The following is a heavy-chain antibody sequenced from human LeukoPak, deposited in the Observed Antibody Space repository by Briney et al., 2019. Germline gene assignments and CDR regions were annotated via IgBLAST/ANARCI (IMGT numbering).Heavy chain of an antibody. V-gene: IGHV1-69*04. J-gene: IGHJ4*02. CDR3: ARAIEDGYNLDY. D-gene: IGHD5-24*01. CDR2: IIPIFGIA. CDR1: GGTFSSSA. Sequence: ASVKVSCKASGGTFSSSAISWVRQAPGQALEWMGRIIPIFGIANYAQKFQGRVTITADKTTSTAYMELSSLRSEGTAVYYCARAIEDGYNLDYWGQGTLVTVSS.